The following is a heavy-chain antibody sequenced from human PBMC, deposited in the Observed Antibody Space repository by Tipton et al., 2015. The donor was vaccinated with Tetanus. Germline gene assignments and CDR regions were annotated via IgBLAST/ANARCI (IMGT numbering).Heavy chain of an antibody. V-gene: IGHV4-61*01. CDR3: ARANNDYPKKGPFDY. J-gene: IGHJ4*02. D-gene: IGHD5-12*01. CDR1: GGSVSSGSYY. CDR2: ILYGGST. Sequence: TLSLTCTVSGGSVSSGSYYWAWIRQPPGKGLEYIGYILYGGSTHYSPSLKGRLTISVDTSKNQFSLNLRSVITADTAVYYCARANNDYPKKGPFDYWGQGILVTVSS.